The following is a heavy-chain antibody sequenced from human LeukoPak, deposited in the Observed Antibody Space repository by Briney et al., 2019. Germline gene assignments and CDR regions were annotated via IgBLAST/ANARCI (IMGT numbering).Heavy chain of an antibody. CDR3: ARGFYQLVRIYYYYYMDV. Sequence: GGSLRLSCTASGFTFSSYAMNWVRQAPGKGLEWVSAISGSGGSTYYADSVKGRFTISRDNSKSTLYLQMNSLRAEDTAVYYCARGFYQLVRIYYYYYMDVWGKGTTVTASS. CDR1: GFTFSSYA. V-gene: IGHV3-23*01. CDR2: ISGSGGST. J-gene: IGHJ6*03. D-gene: IGHD6-6*01.